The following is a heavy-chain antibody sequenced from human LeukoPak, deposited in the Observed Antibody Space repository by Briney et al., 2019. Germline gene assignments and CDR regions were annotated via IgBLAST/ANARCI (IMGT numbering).Heavy chain of an antibody. Sequence: PSETLSLTCTVSGGSISSYYWSWIRQPPGKGLEWIGEINHSGSTNYNPSLKSRVTISVDTSKNQFSLRLSSVTAADTAVYYCARRLAPYGDYVPYYYYMDVWGKGTTVTISS. J-gene: IGHJ6*03. CDR3: ARRLAPYGDYVPYYYYMDV. D-gene: IGHD4-17*01. CDR1: GGSISSYY. V-gene: IGHV4-34*01. CDR2: INHSGST.